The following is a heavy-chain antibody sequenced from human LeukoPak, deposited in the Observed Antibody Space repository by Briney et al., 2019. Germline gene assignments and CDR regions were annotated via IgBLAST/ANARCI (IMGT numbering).Heavy chain of an antibody. CDR2: ISQSGGST. CDR3: AKASFAIVTPDSFDY. V-gene: IGHV3-23*01. D-gene: IGHD3-22*01. J-gene: IGHJ4*02. Sequence: GGSLRLSCTASGFAFSSYAVAWVRQSPGKGLEWVSGISQSGGSTYYADFVKGRFIISRDNSKNTLYLHMNSLRAEDTAVYYCAKASFAIVTPDSFDYWGQGTLVTVSS. CDR1: GFAFSSYA.